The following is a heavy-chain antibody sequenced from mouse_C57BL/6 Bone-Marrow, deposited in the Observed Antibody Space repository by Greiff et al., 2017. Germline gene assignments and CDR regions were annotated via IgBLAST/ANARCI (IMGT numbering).Heavy chain of an antibody. CDR2: ISSGSSTI. D-gene: IGHD2-5*01. V-gene: IGHV5-17*01. Sequence: DVHLVESGGGLVKPGGSLKLSCAASGFTFSDYGMHWVHQAPEKGLEWVAYISSGSSTIYYADTVKGRFTISRDNAKNTLFLQMTSLRSEDTAMYYCARGYYSNYGGYAMDYWGQGTSVTVSS. CDR3: ARGYYSNYGGYAMDY. J-gene: IGHJ4*01. CDR1: GFTFSDYG.